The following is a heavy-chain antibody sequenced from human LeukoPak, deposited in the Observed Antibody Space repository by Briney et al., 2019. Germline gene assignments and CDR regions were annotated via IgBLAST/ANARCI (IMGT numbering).Heavy chain of an antibody. CDR2: ISSDGSNR. CDR1: EFMFSSYW. V-gene: IGHV3-74*01. Sequence: GGSLRLSCAASEFMFSSYWMNWVRQAPGKGLVWVSRISSDGSNRVYADFVKGRFTISRDNPKNTLYLQMDSLRAEDTAIYYCARGRPYGMDVWGQGTTVTVSS. J-gene: IGHJ6*02. CDR3: ARGRPYGMDV.